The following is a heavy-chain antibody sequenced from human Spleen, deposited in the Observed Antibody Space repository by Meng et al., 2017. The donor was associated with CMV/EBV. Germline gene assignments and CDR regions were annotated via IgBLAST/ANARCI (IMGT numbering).Heavy chain of an antibody. CDR1: GFTFSNYA. Sequence: GESLKISCAASGFTFSNYAMTWVRQAQGKGLEWVSSISGSGDSTYYADSVKGRLTISRDNSKNTLYLRMDSLRAEDTAVYYCAKGQFFYESGGYLILDSWGQGALVTVSS. CDR2: ISGSGDST. CDR3: AKGQFFYESGGYLILDS. V-gene: IGHV3-23*01. D-gene: IGHD3-22*01. J-gene: IGHJ4*02.